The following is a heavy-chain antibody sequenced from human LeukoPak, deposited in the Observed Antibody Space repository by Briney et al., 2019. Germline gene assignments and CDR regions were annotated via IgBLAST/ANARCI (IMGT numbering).Heavy chain of an antibody. V-gene: IGHV3-21*01. D-gene: IGHD3-22*01. CDR1: GFTFSSYS. CDR3: ARDGGYYRPIYFDY. Sequence: GGSLRLSCAASGFTFSSYSMNWVRQAPGKGLEWVSFISSSSSYIYYVDSVKGRFTISRDNAKNSLYLQMNSLRAEDTAVYYCARDGGYYRPIYFDYWGQGTLVTVSS. CDR2: ISSSSSYI. J-gene: IGHJ4*02.